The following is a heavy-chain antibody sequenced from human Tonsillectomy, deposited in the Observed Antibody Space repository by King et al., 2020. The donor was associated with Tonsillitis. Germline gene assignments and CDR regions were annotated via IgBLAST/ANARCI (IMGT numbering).Heavy chain of an antibody. CDR3: AREGATYGPRGFDP. CDR2: IYYSGST. Sequence: QLQESGPGLVKPSETLSLTCTVSGGSISSYYWSWIRQPPGKGLEWIGYIYYSGSTNYNPSLKSRVTMSVDTSKNQFSLKLSSVTAADTAVYYCAREGATYGPRGFDPWGQETLVTVSS. V-gene: IGHV4-59*01. D-gene: IGHD1-26*01. J-gene: IGHJ5*02. CDR1: GGSISSYY.